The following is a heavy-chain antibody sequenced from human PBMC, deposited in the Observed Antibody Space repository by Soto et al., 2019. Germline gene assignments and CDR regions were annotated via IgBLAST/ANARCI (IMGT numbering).Heavy chain of an antibody. CDR1: GYTFSSYY. J-gene: IGHJ6*02. D-gene: IGHD6-19*01. CDR3: AREGSSGWYGDYYYGMDV. Sequence: GASVKVSCKASGYTFSSYYMNWVRQAPGQGLEWLGIINPSGGYTTYAQRFLGRVTITRDTSASTAYMELSSLRSEDTAVYYCAREGSSGWYGDYYYGMDVWGQGTTVTVSS. CDR2: INPSGGYT. V-gene: IGHV1-46*01.